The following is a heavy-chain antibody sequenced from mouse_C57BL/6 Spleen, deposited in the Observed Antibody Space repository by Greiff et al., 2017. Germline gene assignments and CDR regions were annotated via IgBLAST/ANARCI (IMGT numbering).Heavy chain of an antibody. J-gene: IGHJ4*01. CDR2: IDPENGDT. CDR1: GFNIKDDY. Sequence: VQLQQSGAELVRPGASVKLSCTASGFNIKDDYMHWVKQRPEQGLEWIGWIDPENGDTESASKFQGKATITADTSSNTAYLQLSSLTSEDTAVYYCTTWNMDYWGQGTSVTVSS. CDR3: TTWNMDY. V-gene: IGHV14-4*01.